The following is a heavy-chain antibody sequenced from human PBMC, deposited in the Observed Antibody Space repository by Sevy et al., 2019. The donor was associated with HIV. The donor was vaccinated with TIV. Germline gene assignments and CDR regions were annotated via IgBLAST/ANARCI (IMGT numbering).Heavy chain of an antibody. Sequence: ASVKVSCKASEYTFTNYGISWVRQAPGQGLEWMGWISGRNGDTNYAQKFQGRVTMTTDTSTSTVYMELTSLRSDDTAVYYCTRDSWTKDYYYYLDVWGQGTTVTVSS. CDR2: ISGRNGDT. J-gene: IGHJ6*03. D-gene: IGHD5-12*01. CDR1: EYTFTNYG. V-gene: IGHV1-18*01. CDR3: TRDSWTKDYYYYLDV.